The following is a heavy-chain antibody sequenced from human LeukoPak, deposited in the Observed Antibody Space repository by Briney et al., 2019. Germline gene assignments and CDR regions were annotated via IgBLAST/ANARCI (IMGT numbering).Heavy chain of an antibody. D-gene: IGHD6-13*01. CDR2: IHSGGNT. CDR3: ARCDSSRWNGIDY. Sequence: RGSLRLSCAASGLTVRSNYMGWVRQAPGKGLEWVSVIHSGGNTYYADSVKGRFTISRDNSRNTMDLQMNSLRAEDTAVYYCARCDSSRWNGIDYWGQGTLVTVSS. J-gene: IGHJ4*02. CDR1: GLTVRSNY. V-gene: IGHV3-53*01.